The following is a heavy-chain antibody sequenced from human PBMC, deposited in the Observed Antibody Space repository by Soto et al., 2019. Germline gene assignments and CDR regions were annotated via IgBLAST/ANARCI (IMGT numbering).Heavy chain of an antibody. V-gene: IGHV3-23*01. CDR1: GFTFSSYA. CDR3: SRWGPGSYFDY. CDR2: ISGSGDST. J-gene: IGHJ4*02. D-gene: IGHD3-10*01. Sequence: EVQLLDSGGGLVQPGGSLRLSCAASGFTFSSYAMNWVRQAPGKGLEWVSVISGSGDSTYYADSVKGRFTISRDNSKNTLYMQMNSLRPEDTAVYYWSRWGPGSYFDYWGQGTLVTVSS.